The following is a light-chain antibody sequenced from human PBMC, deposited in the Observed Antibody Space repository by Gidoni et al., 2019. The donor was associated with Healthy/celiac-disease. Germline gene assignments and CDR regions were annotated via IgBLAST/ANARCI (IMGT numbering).Light chain of an antibody. CDR1: QSVLYSSNNKNY. CDR3: QQYYSTPIT. CDR2: WAS. Sequence: DIVMTQSPDSMVVSLGERATITCQSSQSVLYSSNNKNYLAWYQQKPGHPPKLLIYWASTRESGVPARFTGSGSWTDFTLTISSLQAEDVAVYYCQQYYSTPITFGQGTRLEIK. V-gene: IGKV4-1*01. J-gene: IGKJ5*01.